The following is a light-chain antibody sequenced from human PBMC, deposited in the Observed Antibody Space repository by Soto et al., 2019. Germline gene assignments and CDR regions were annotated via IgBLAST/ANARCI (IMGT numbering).Light chain of an antibody. J-gene: IGKJ5*01. CDR3: QQYYNCPRT. Sequence: EIVMTQSPATLSVSPGERATLSCRASQSINTKLAWYQQKPGQAPRLLIYDAFNRATGLPARFSGSGSGTEFTLTINSLQAEDCAVYYCQQYYNCPRTFGQGTRMEIK. CDR1: QSINTK. CDR2: DAF. V-gene: IGKV3-15*01.